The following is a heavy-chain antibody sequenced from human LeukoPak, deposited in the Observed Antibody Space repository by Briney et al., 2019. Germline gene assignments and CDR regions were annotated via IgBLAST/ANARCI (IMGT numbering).Heavy chain of an antibody. V-gene: IGHV4-30-4*08. Sequence: PSETLSLTCTVSGGSISSGDYYWSWIRQPPGKGLEWIGYIHYSGSTYYNPSLKSRVTISVDTSRNQFSLKLSSVTAADTAVYYCARVPSYCTGGSCYTQYYFDYWGQGTLVTVSS. CDR1: GGSISSGDYY. CDR3: ARVPSYCTGGSCYTQYYFDY. CDR2: IHYSGST. J-gene: IGHJ4*02. D-gene: IGHD2-15*01.